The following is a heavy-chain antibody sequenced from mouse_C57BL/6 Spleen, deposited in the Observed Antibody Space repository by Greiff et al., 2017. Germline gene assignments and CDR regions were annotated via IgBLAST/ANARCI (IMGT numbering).Heavy chain of an antibody. CDR1: GFTFSSYA. CDR3: AREYSNYVFFDY. J-gene: IGHJ2*01. D-gene: IGHD2-5*01. CDR2: ISDGGSYT. V-gene: IGHV5-4*01. Sequence: EVKLMESGGGLVKPGGSLKLSCAASGFTFSSYAMSWVRQTPEKRLEWVATISDGGSYTYYPDNVKGRFTISRDNAKNNLYLQMSHLKSEDTAMYYCAREYSNYVFFDYWGQGTTLTVSS.